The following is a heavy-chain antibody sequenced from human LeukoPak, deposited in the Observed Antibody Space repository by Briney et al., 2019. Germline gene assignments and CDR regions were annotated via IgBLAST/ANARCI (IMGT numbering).Heavy chain of an antibody. CDR2: ISAYNGNT. J-gene: IGHJ4*02. V-gene: IGHV1-18*01. D-gene: IGHD3-9*01. Sequence: ASVKVSCKASGYTFTSYGISWVRQAPGQGLEWMGWISAYNGNTNYAQKLQGRVTMTTDTSTSTAYMELRSLRSDDTAVYYCARGTYYDILTGSRTFDYWGQGTLVTVSS. CDR1: GYTFTSYG. CDR3: ARGTYYDILTGSRTFDY.